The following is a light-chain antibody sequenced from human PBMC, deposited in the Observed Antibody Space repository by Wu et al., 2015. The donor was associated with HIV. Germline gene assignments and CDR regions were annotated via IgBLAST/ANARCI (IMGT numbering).Light chain of an antibody. Sequence: EIVLTQSPGTLSLSPGERATLSCRASRSVSSRYLAWYHQRPGQAPRLLIYGASSRATGIPDRFSGSGSGTDFTLTISRLEPEDFAVYYCQQYGGSPPLYTFGQGTKLEIK. CDR2: GAS. V-gene: IGKV3-20*01. CDR3: QQYGGSPPLYT. J-gene: IGKJ2*01. CDR1: RSVSSRY.